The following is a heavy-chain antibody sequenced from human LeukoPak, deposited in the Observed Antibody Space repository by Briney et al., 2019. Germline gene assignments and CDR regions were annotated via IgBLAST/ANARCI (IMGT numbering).Heavy chain of an antibody. J-gene: IGHJ6*02. CDR3: ARAEYYDFWSGYYPREDV. Sequence: PGRPLRLSCAASGFTFSSYWMHWVRQAPGKGLVWVSRINSDGSSTSYADSVKGRFTISRDNAKNTLYLQMNSLRAEDTAVYYCARAEYYDFWSGYYPREDVWGQGTTVTVSS. D-gene: IGHD3-3*01. CDR2: INSDGSST. CDR1: GFTFSSYW. V-gene: IGHV3-74*01.